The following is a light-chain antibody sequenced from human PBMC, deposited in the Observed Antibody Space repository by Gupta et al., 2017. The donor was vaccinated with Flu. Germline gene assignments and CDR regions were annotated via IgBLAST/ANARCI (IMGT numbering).Light chain of an antibody. J-gene: IGLJ3*02. CDR3: FSTENNGDKNV. Sequence: SYELTQPPSVSVSPGQTARITCSGDAVPRKYVYWYQQKSGRAPVLVIYEDKTRPSGIPEKFSGSRSGTRATLTVSGAQGEDEADYYCFSTENNGDKNVFGGGTRLTVL. V-gene: IGLV3-10*01. CDR1: AVPRKY. CDR2: EDK.